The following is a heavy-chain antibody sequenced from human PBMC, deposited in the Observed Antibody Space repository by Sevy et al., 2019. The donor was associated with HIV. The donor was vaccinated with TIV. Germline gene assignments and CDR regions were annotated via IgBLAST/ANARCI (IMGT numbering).Heavy chain of an antibody. Sequence: ASVKVSCKASGYTFTGYYMHWVRQAPGQGLEWMGWINPNSGGTNYAQKFQGRVTMTRGTSISTAYMELSRLRSDDTAVYYCARDLNYYDSSGYHIGYYFDYWGQGTLVTVSS. CDR2: INPNSGGT. J-gene: IGHJ4*02. D-gene: IGHD3-22*01. V-gene: IGHV1-2*02. CDR1: GYTFTGYY. CDR3: ARDLNYYDSSGYHIGYYFDY.